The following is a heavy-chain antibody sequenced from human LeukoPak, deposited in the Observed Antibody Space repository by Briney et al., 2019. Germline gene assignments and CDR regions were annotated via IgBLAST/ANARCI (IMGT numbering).Heavy chain of an antibody. Sequence: SETLSLTCTVSGGSISSYYWSWIRQPPGKGLEWIGYIYYSGTTNYNPSLKSRVTISVDTSENQFSLKLSSVTAADTAVYYCARGGGRYSYGYDYWGQGTLVTVSS. CDR2: IYYSGTT. D-gene: IGHD5-18*01. V-gene: IGHV4-59*01. CDR3: ARGGGRYSYGYDY. J-gene: IGHJ4*02. CDR1: GGSISSYY.